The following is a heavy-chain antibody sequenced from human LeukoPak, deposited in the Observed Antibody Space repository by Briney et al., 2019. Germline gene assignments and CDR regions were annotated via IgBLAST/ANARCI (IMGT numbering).Heavy chain of an antibody. V-gene: IGHV1-24*01. Sequence: ASVKVSCKVSGYTLTELSMHWVRQAPGKGLEWRGGFDPEDGETIYAQKFQGRVTMTEDTSTDTAYMELSSLRSEDTALYYCATVGYCSSTSCSDYYGMDVWGQGTTVTVSS. D-gene: IGHD2-2*01. CDR1: GYTLTELS. CDR2: FDPEDGET. CDR3: ATVGYCSSTSCSDYYGMDV. J-gene: IGHJ6*02.